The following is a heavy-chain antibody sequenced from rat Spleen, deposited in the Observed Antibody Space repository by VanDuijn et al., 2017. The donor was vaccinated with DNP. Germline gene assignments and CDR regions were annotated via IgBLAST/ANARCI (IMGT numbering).Heavy chain of an antibody. CDR3: ARHDHYGNYHFYAMDA. V-gene: IGHV5-17*01. CDR1: GFTFSDYA. D-gene: IGHD1-12*03. Sequence: EVQLVESGGGLLQPGRSLKVSCAASGFTFSDYAMVWVRQAPKKGLEWVATISYDGSSTYYRDSVKGRFTISRDDAKSTLYLQMDSLRSEDTATYFCARHDHYGNYHFYAMDAWGQGTSVTVSS. J-gene: IGHJ4*01. CDR2: ISYDGSST.